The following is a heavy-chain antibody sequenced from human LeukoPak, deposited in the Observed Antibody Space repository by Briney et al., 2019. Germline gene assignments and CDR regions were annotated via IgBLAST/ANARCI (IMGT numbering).Heavy chain of an antibody. Sequence: GGSLRLSCAASGFTFSNYAMSWVRQAPGKGLEWVSVISGSGGDTYYSDSVKGRSTISRDNSKNTLYLQMSSLRAEDTALYYCARDRVAGTSPKIDYWGQGTLVTVSS. J-gene: IGHJ4*02. CDR2: ISGSGGDT. D-gene: IGHD1-7*01. CDR1: GFTFSNYA. CDR3: ARDRVAGTSPKIDY. V-gene: IGHV3-23*01.